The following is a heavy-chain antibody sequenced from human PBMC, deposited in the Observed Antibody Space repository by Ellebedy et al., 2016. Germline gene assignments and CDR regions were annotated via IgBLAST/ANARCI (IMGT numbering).Heavy chain of an antibody. Sequence: GESLKISCAASGFTFSSYAMSWVRQAPGKGLEWVSAISGSGGSTYYADSVKGRFTISRDNSKNTLYLQMNSLRAEDTAVYYCASHLGCSSTSCSYFDYWGQGTLVTVSS. CDR1: GFTFSSYA. CDR2: ISGSGGST. V-gene: IGHV3-23*01. J-gene: IGHJ4*02. CDR3: ASHLGCSSTSCSYFDY. D-gene: IGHD2-2*01.